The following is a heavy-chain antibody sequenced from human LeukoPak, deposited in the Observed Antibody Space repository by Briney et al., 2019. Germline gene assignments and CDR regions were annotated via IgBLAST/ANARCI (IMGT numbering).Heavy chain of an antibody. D-gene: IGHD3-10*01. J-gene: IGHJ5*02. Sequence: SETLSLTCSVPDGSISSYYWSWIRQHPGKGLEWIGYIYYSGSTYYNPSLKSRVTISVDTSKNQFSLRLSSVTAADTAVYYCARASYGSGSYYNLWGQGTLVTVSS. CDR1: DGSISSYY. CDR3: ARASYGSGSYYNL. V-gene: IGHV4-59*06. CDR2: IYYSGST.